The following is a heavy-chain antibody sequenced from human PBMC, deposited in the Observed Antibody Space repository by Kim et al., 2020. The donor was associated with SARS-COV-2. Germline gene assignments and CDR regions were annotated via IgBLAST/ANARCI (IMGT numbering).Heavy chain of an antibody. CDR3: ARVNYDFWSGSVAFDI. CDR2: IYYSGST. D-gene: IGHD3-3*01. Sequence: SETLSLTCTVSGGSISSGDYYWSWIRQPPGKGLEWIGYIYYSGSTYYNPSLKSRVTISVDTSKNQFSLKLSSVTAADTAVCYCARVNYDFWSGSVAFDIWGQGTMVTVSS. CDR1: GGSISSGDYY. J-gene: IGHJ3*02. V-gene: IGHV4-30-4*01.